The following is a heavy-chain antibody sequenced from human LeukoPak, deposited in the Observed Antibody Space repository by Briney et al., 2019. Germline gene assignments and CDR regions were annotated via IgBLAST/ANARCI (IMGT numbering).Heavy chain of an antibody. CDR2: IYPGDSDT. J-gene: IGHJ4*02. CDR3: ARLDSGWYGGPFDY. V-gene: IGHV5-51*01. D-gene: IGHD6-19*01. Sequence: GESLKISCKGSGYSFTSYWIDWVRQMPGKGLEGMGIIYPGDSDTRYSTSFQGQVTISADKSIRTAYLKWSRLKASDTAMYYCARLDSGWYGGPFDYWGQGTLVTVSS. CDR1: GYSFTSYW.